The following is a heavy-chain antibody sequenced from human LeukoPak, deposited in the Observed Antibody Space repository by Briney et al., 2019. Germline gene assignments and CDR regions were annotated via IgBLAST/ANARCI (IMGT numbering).Heavy chain of an antibody. CDR1: GFTFSSCG. D-gene: IGHD1-26*01. V-gene: IGHV3-33*06. Sequence: GGFLRLSCAASGFTFSSCGMHWVRQAPGKGLEWVAVIWNDGSYKYYADSVKGRFTISRDNSKNTLYLEMNSLRAEDTAVYYCAKPTRGSGSFLIEYWGQGTLVTVSS. CDR2: IWNDGSYK. CDR3: AKPTRGSGSFLIEY. J-gene: IGHJ4*02.